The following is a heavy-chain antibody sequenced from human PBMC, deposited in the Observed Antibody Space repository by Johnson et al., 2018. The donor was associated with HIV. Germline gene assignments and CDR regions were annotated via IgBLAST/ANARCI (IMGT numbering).Heavy chain of an antibody. D-gene: IGHD4-23*01. CDR3: PRGAGEAYGGNFRDAFDI. CDR1: GFTFSSYG. Sequence: QMQLVESGGGVVQPGRSLRLSCAASGFTFSSYGMHWVRQAPGKGLEWVAVISYDGSNTYYADSVKGRFTLSRDNSKNTLYLQMDGLRPEDTAVYYCPRGAGEAYGGNFRDAFDIWGQGTMVTVSS. J-gene: IGHJ3*02. CDR2: ISYDGSNT. V-gene: IGHV3-30*19.